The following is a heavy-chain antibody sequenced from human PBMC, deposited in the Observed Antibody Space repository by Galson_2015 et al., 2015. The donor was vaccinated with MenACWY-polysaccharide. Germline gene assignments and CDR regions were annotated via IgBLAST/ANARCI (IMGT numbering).Heavy chain of an antibody. CDR3: VKREDRNRGPFDL. J-gene: IGHJ5*02. Sequence: SLRLSCAASGFTFSNYGMHWVRQAPGKGLEWVTYITYDASDQSYAGSVKGRFTISRDNSKSMLYLQMDSLRPEDTAVYYCVKREDRNRGPFDLWGQGTLVTVSS. CDR1: GFTFSNYG. V-gene: IGHV3-30*18. D-gene: IGHD1-26*01. CDR2: ITYDASDQ.